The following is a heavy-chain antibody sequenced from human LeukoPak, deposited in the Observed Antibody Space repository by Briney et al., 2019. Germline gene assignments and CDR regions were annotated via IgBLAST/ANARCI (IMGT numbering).Heavy chain of an antibody. CDR3: ARNGLGLHY. CDR2: ISVSGSST. V-gene: IGHV3-48*03. Sequence: GGSLRLSCAASGFTFSNYDFVWVRQAPGKGVEWVSYISVSGSSTQYTDSVRGRFTISRDNARNSLFLQMNGLRAEDTAVYYFARNGLGLHYWGQGTLVTVSS. CDR1: GFTFSNYD. D-gene: IGHD6-19*01. J-gene: IGHJ4*02.